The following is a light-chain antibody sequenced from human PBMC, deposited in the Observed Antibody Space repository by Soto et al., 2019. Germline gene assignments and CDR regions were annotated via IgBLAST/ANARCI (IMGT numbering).Light chain of an antibody. CDR1: QSVSSGY. CDR3: QQYGSSPLT. V-gene: IGKV3-20*01. CDR2: GAS. Sequence: EIVLTQSPGTLSLSPGERATLSCRASQSVSSGYLAWYQQKPGQAPRLLIYGASSRATGIPDRFSGSGSGTDFTLTISRLEPEESAVYYCQQYGSSPLTFGPGTKVDIK. J-gene: IGKJ3*01.